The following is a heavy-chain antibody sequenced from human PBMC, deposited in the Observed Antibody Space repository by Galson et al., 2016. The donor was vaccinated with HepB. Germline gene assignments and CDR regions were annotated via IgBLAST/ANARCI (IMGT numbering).Heavy chain of an antibody. J-gene: IGHJ4*02. CDR1: GGSFSAYQ. D-gene: IGHD6-19*01. V-gene: IGHV4-34*01. Sequence: ETLSLTCVVDGGSFSAYQWAWIRQSPGRGLEWIGEINHSAYTHYNPSLGSRVTISIDTSRNKFSLRMTSVTAADTAFYYCARLSNGWIRFDSWGQGSLVTVSS. CDR2: INHSAYT. CDR3: ARLSNGWIRFDS.